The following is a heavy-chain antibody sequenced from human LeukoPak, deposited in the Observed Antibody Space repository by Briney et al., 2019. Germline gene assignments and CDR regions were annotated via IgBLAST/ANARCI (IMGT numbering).Heavy chain of an antibody. CDR1: GFTFSSYA. V-gene: IGHV3-23*01. J-gene: IGHJ4*02. Sequence: GGSLRLSCAASGFTFSSYAMSWVRQAPGKGLEWVSAISGSGGSTYYADSVKGRFTISRDNSKNSLYLQMNSLRAEDTALYYCARGHSSSWMSEIDYWGQGTLVTVSS. CDR2: ISGSGGST. D-gene: IGHD6-13*01. CDR3: ARGHSSSWMSEIDY.